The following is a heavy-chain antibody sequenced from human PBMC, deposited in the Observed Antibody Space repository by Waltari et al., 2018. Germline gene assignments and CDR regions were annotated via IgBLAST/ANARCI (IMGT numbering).Heavy chain of an antibody. CDR1: GGSFSGYY. Sequence: QVHLQQWGAGLLKPSETLSLTCAVYGGSFSGYYWSWIRQPPGNGLAWIGEINHSGSTNYNPSLKSRVTISVDTSKNQFSLKLSSVTAADTAVYYCARGRIEYQLLYTYYYYYYMDVWGKGTTVTVSS. J-gene: IGHJ6*03. D-gene: IGHD2-2*02. CDR2: INHSGST. CDR3: ARGRIEYQLLYTYYYYYYMDV. V-gene: IGHV4-34*01.